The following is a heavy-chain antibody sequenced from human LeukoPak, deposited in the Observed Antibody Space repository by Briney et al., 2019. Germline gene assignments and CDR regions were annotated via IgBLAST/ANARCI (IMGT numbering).Heavy chain of an antibody. V-gene: IGHV4-31*03. CDR3: ARAYYDFWSGIVD. CDR2: IYYSGST. Sequence: SQTLSLTCTVSGGSISSGGYYWSWIRQHPGKGLEWIGYIYYSGSTYYNPSLKSRVTISVDTSKNQFSLKLSSVTAADTAVYYCARAYYDFWSGIVDWGQGTLVTVSS. D-gene: IGHD3-3*01. J-gene: IGHJ4*02. CDR1: GGSISSGGYY.